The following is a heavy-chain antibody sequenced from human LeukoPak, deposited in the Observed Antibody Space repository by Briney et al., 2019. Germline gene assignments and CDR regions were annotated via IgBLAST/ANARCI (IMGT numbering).Heavy chain of an antibody. CDR3: ASQARYSYDSSGYFV. J-gene: IGHJ4*02. CDR2: INPNRGGT. CDR1: GYTFTGYY. V-gene: IGHV1-2*02. Sequence: ASVKVSCKASGYTFTGYYMHWVRQAPGQGREWMGWINPNRGGTNYAQKFQGRVTMTRDTSISTAYRELSRLRSDDTDVYYCASQARYSYDSSGYFVWGQGTLVTVSS. D-gene: IGHD3-22*01.